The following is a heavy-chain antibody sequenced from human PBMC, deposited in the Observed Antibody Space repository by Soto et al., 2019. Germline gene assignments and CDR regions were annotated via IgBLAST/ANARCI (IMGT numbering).Heavy chain of an antibody. V-gene: IGHV3-33*01. CDR2: IYYDGSNK. Sequence: QVQLVESGGGVVQPGRSLRLSCAASGFTFSSYGIHWVRQAPGKGLEWVAVIYYDGSNKYYADSVKGRFTISRDNSKNTLYLQMTSLRADDTAVYHCARGHGVATTMGWFDPWGQGTLVTVSS. D-gene: IGHD5-12*01. CDR1: GFTFSSYG. CDR3: ARGHGVATTMGWFDP. J-gene: IGHJ5*02.